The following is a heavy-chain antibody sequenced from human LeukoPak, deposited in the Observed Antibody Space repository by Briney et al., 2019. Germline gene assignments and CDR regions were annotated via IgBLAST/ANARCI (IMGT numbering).Heavy chain of an antibody. J-gene: IGHJ4*02. CDR2: IIPIFGIA. CDR3: ARERGYSYGPGDGVDY. D-gene: IGHD5-18*01. CDR1: GGTFSSYA. Sequence: SVKVSCKASGGTFSSYAISWVRQAPGQGLEWMGRIIPIFGIANYAQKFQGRVTITADKSTSTAYMELSSLRSEDTAVYYCARERGYSYGPGDGVDYWGQGTLVTVSS. V-gene: IGHV1-69*04.